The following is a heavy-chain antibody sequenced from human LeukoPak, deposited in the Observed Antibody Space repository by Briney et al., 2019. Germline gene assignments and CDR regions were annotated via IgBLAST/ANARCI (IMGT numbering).Heavy chain of an antibody. Sequence: GGSLRLSCAASGFTFSSYSMNWVRQAPGKGLEWVSSISSSSSYIYYADSVKGRFTISRDNAKNSLYLQMNSLRAEDTAVYYCARDQRGYSGYEIDYWGQGTLVTVSS. CDR3: ARDQRGYSGYEIDY. V-gene: IGHV3-21*01. D-gene: IGHD5-12*01. CDR2: ISSSSSYI. J-gene: IGHJ4*02. CDR1: GFTFSSYS.